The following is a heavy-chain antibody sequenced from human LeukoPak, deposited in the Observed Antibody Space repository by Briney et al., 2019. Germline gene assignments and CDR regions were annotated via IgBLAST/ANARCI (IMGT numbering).Heavy chain of an antibody. CDR1: GFTFDKYW. D-gene: IGHD3-22*01. J-gene: IGHJ4*02. CDR2: INGDGTTT. Sequence: GGSLRLSCAASGFTFDKYWMPWVRHAPGKGLVWVSRINGDGTTTSYADSVKGGFTMSRDNAKNTLYLQMSGLRAEDTAVYYCATGNYYDSRGYYTFGHWGQGTLVTVSS. CDR3: ATGNYYDSRGYYTFGH. V-gene: IGHV3-74*01.